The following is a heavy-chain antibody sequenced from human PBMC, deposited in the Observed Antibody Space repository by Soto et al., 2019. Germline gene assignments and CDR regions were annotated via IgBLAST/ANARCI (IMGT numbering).Heavy chain of an antibody. J-gene: IGHJ5*02. CDR3: ASPKIAFYNWFDP. Sequence: PSETLSLTCTVSGGSISSGGYSWTWIRQHPGKGLEWIGCIYYSGSTYYNPSLKSRVTISVDTSKNQFSLKLSSVTAADTAVYYCASPKIAFYNWFDPWGQGTLVTVSS. CDR2: IYYSGST. V-gene: IGHV4-39*01. D-gene: IGHD3-3*02. CDR1: GGSISSGGYS.